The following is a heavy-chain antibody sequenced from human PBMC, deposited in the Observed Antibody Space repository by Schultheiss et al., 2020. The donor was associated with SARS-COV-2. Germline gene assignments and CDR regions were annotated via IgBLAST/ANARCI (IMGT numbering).Heavy chain of an antibody. Sequence: GGSLRLSCAASGFTFDDYAMHWVRQAPGKGLEWVSGISWNSGSIGYADSVKGRFTISRDNAKNSLYLQMNSLRVEDTALYYCARVEDQFRSGSYYTPFDYWGQGTQVTVSS. CDR2: ISWNSGSI. D-gene: IGHD3-10*01. J-gene: IGHJ4*02. V-gene: IGHV3-9*01. CDR3: ARVEDQFRSGSYYTPFDY. CDR1: GFTFDDYA.